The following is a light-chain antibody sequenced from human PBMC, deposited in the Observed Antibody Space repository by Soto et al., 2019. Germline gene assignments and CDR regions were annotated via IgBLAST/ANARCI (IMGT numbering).Light chain of an antibody. CDR2: AAS. CDR3: QQYKSYWT. Sequence: DIQITQSPSSVSASVGDRVTITCQASQDIRYCLNWFQQQPRTPPKLLIAAASSFATGVPSRFSGSASATEFTLTINSLQPDDFATYYCQQYKSYWTFGQGTKV. CDR1: QDIRYC. J-gene: IGKJ1*01. V-gene: IGKV1-5*01.